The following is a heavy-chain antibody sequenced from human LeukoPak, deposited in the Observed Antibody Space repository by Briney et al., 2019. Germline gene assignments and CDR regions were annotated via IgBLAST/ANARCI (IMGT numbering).Heavy chain of an antibody. CDR1: GGSVSHYY. D-gene: IGHD1-1*01. V-gene: IGHV4-59*02. J-gene: IGHJ4*02. CDR2: MYYGGSS. Sequence: PSETLSLTCNVSGGSVSHYYWSWLRQPPGKGLEWIGYMYYGGSSNYNPSLKSRVTISIDTSKNQFSLKLNSVTAADTAVYYCAGPTYMSATGYFDYWGQGILVTVSS. CDR3: AGPTYMSATGYFDY.